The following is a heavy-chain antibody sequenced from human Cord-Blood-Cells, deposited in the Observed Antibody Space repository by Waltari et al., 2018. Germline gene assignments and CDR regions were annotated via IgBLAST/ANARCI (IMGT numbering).Heavy chain of an antibody. J-gene: IGHJ4*02. CDR1: GGSFSGYY. D-gene: IGHD2-21*01. CDR2: INHSGST. Sequence: VQLQQWGAGLLKPSETLSLTCAVYGGSFSGYYWSWIRQPPGKGLEWIGEINHSGSTNYNPSLKSRVTISVDTSKNQFSLKLSSVTAADTAVYYCARGDTGLYFDYWGQGTLVTVSS. CDR3: ARGDTGLYFDY. V-gene: IGHV4-34*01.